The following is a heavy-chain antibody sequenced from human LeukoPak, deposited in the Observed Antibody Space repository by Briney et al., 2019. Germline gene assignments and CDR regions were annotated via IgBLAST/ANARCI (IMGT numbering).Heavy chain of an antibody. CDR3: ARDMGRYSGYDYDY. CDR1: GYTFTDYY. D-gene: IGHD5-12*01. Sequence: ASVKVSCKTSGYTFTDYYLHWVRQAPGQRLEWGGWIHPNSGATHYAQKFQGRLTMTRDTSISTVYMELTRLRSDDTAVYYCARDMGRYSGYDYDYWGQGTLVTASS. CDR2: IHPNSGAT. V-gene: IGHV1-2*02. J-gene: IGHJ4*02.